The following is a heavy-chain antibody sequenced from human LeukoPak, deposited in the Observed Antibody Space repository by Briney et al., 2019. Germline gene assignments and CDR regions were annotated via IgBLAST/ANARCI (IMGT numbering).Heavy chain of an antibody. V-gene: IGHV1-2*02. CDR2: INPNSGGT. CDR3: ARGETEETGTRPDAFDI. J-gene: IGHJ3*02. Sequence: GASVKVSCKASGYTFTGCYLHWVRQAPGQGLEWMGWINPNSGGTKYAQKFQGRVTMTRDTSISTAYMELTRLRSDDTAVYYCARGETEETGTRPDAFDIWGQGTMVTVSS. D-gene: IGHD6-13*01. CDR1: GYTFTGCY.